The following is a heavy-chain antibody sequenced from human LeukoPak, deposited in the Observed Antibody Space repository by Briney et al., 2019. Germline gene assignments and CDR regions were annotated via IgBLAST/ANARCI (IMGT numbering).Heavy chain of an antibody. CDR3: ATYSGSYLGHAFDI. V-gene: IGHV3-66*02. CDR2: IYSGGST. Sequence: GGSLRLSCAASGFTVSSNYMSWVRQAPGKGLEWVSVIYSGGSTYYADSVKGRFTISRDNSKNTLYLQMNSLRAEDTAVYYCATYSGSYLGHAFDIWGQGTMVTVSS. CDR1: GFTVSSNY. J-gene: IGHJ3*02. D-gene: IGHD1-26*01.